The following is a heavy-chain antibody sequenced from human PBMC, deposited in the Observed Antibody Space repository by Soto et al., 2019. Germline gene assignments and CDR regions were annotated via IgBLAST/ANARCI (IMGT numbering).Heavy chain of an antibody. CDR1: GFTFSNAW. D-gene: IGHD3-10*01. CDR3: TTAGRGVDAFDI. V-gene: IGHV3-15*01. CDR2: IKSKTDGGTT. J-gene: IGHJ3*02. Sequence: GGSLRLSCAASGFTFSNAWMSWVRQAPGKGLEWVGRIKSKTDGGTTDYAAPVKGRFTISRDDSKNTLYLQMNSLKTEDTAGYYCTTAGRGVDAFDIWGQGTMVTVSS.